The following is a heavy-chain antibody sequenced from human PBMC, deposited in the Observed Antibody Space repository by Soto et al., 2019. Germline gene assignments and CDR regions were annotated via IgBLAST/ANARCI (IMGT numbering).Heavy chain of an antibody. Sequence: QVQLVESGGGVVQPGRSLRLSCAASGFTFSSYGMHWVRQAPGKGLEWVAVISYDGSNKYYADSVKGRFTISRDNSKNTLYLQMNSLRAEDTAVYYCAGAGEVDTAMVYLGYWGQGTLVTGS. D-gene: IGHD5-18*01. CDR3: AGAGEVDTAMVYLGY. V-gene: IGHV3-30*03. CDR1: GFTFSSYG. J-gene: IGHJ4*02. CDR2: ISYDGSNK.